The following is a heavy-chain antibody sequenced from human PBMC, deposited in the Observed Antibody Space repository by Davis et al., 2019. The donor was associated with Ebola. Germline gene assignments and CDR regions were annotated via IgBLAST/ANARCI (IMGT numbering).Heavy chain of an antibody. D-gene: IGHD3-22*01. CDR1: GGSISSYY. CDR2: IYYSGST. CDR3: ARSYDSSGYYYR. J-gene: IGHJ4*02. V-gene: IGHV4-59*01. Sequence: PSETLSLTCTVSGGSISSYYWSWIRQPPGKGLEWIGYIYYSGSTNYNPSLKSRVTISVDTSKNQFSLKLSSVTAADTAVYYCARSYDSSGYYYRWGQGTLVTVSS.